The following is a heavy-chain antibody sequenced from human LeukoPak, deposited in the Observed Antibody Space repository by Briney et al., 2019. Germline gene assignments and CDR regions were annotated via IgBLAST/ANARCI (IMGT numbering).Heavy chain of an antibody. Sequence: GGSLRLSCAASGVIISSYAMSWVRQAPGKGLEWVSAINGRGDNTYYADFVKGRFTISRDNSKSTVYRQMNSLRTEDTAVYYCAKDRVSPGFNWFDPWGQGTLVTVSS. V-gene: IGHV3-23*01. J-gene: IGHJ5*02. D-gene: IGHD2/OR15-2a*01. CDR1: GVIISSYA. CDR2: INGRGDNT. CDR3: AKDRVSPGFNWFDP.